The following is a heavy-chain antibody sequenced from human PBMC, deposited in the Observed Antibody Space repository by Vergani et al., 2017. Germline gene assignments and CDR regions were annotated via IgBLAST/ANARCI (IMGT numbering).Heavy chain of an antibody. D-gene: IGHD3-3*01. CDR1: GFTFSSYW. J-gene: IGHJ3*02. CDR2: IKQDGSEK. CDR3: ARAYDFWSGYYTSDAFDI. V-gene: IGHV3-7*01. Sequence: EVQLVESGGGLVQPGGSLRLSCAASGFTFSSYWMSWVRQAPGKGLEWVANIKQDGSEKYYADSVKGRFTISRDNAKNSLYLQMNSLRAEDTAVYYCARAYDFWSGYYTSDAFDIWGQGTMVTVSS.